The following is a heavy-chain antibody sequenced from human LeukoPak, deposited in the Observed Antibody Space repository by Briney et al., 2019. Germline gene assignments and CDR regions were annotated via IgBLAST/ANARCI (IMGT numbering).Heavy chain of an antibody. CDR3: ARDIGNGDYVDAFDI. CDR1: GFTFSSYS. CDR2: ISSSSYI. J-gene: IGHJ3*02. D-gene: IGHD4-17*01. Sequence: GGSLRLSCAPSGFTFSSYSMNWVRQAPGKGLEWVSSISSSSYIYYADSVKGRFTISRDNAKNSLYLQMNSLRAEDTAVYYCARDIGNGDYVDAFDIWGQGTMVTVSS. V-gene: IGHV3-21*01.